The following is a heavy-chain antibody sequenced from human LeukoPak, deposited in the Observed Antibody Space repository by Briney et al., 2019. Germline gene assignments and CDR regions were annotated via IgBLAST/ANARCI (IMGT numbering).Heavy chain of an antibody. D-gene: IGHD3-22*01. CDR2: IYYSGST. CDR1: GGSISSNY. CDR3: ATSGYDSSDD. V-gene: IGHV4-59*08. J-gene: IGHJ4*02. Sequence: SETLSLTCTVSGGSISSNYWSWIRQPPGKGLEWIGYIYYSGSTNYNPSLKSRVTISVDTSKNQFSLKLSSVTAADTAVYYCATSGYDSSDDWGQGTLVTVSS.